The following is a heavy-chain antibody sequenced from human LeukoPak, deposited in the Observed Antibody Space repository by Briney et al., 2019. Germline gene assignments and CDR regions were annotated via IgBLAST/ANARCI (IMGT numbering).Heavy chain of an antibody. V-gene: IGHV3-30-3*01. D-gene: IGHD5-18*01. CDR1: GFTFSTYS. CDR3: ARGFSYGSSLHY. CDR2: VSYDGSTT. Sequence: PGGSLRLSCAASGFTFSTYSMSWVRQAPGKGLDWVALVSYDGSTTYYSDSVKGRFTVSRDNSKNTVYLEMNSLRPEDTALYYCARGFSYGSSLHYWGLGTLVTVSS. J-gene: IGHJ4*02.